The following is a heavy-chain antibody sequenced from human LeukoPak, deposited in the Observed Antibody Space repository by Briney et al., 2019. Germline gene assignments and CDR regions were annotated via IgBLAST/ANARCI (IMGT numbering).Heavy chain of an antibody. CDR2: ISYDGSNK. D-gene: IGHD2-15*01. V-gene: IGHV3-30-3*01. Sequence: PGRSLRLSCAASGFTFSSYAMHWVRQAPGKGLEWVAVISYDGSNKYYADSVKGRFTISRDNSKNTLYLQMNSLRAEDTAVYYCARDRRWTEVFDYWGQGTLVTVSS. CDR3: ARDRRWTEVFDY. J-gene: IGHJ4*02. CDR1: GFTFSSYA.